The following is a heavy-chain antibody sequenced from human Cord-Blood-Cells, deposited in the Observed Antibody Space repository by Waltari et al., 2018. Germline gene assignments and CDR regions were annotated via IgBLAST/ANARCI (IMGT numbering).Heavy chain of an antibody. D-gene: IGHD3-10*01. Sequence: EVQLVESGGGLIQPGGSLRLSCAASGFTVSSNYMSWVRQAPGRGLEWVSVIYSGGSTCYADSVKGRFTISRDNSKNTLYLQMDSLRAEDTAVYYCARSRGAVRGVIDYWGQGTLVTVSS. CDR2: IYSGGST. CDR3: ARSRGAVRGVIDY. V-gene: IGHV3-53*01. J-gene: IGHJ4*02. CDR1: GFTVSSNY.